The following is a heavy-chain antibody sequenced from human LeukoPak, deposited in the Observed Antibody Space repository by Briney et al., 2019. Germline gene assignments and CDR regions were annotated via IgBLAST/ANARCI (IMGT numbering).Heavy chain of an antibody. CDR3: AKEYFDFWSGYPDY. D-gene: IGHD3-3*01. V-gene: IGHV3-74*01. J-gene: IGHJ4*02. CDR2: INSDGSST. CDR1: GFTFSSYW. Sequence: RPGGSLRLSCAASGFTFSSYWMHWVRQAPGKGLVWVSRINSDGSSTSYADSVKGRFTISRDNSKNTLYLQMNSLRAEDTSVYYCAKEYFDFWSGYPDYWGQGTLVTVSS.